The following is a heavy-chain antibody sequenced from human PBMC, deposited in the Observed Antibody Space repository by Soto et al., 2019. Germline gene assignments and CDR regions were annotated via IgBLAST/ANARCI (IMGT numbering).Heavy chain of an antibody. CDR1: GYTFANYW. V-gene: IGHV5-51*01. D-gene: IGHD6-6*01. CDR3: SKFKYSTSVRYLQH. CDR2: IYPSGSRT. Sequence: GESLKISCESSGYTFANYWIGWVRQVPGKGLEWVAIIYPSGSRTIYSPSFQGQVTISADKSISTAYLQWTSLKASDTAIYYCSKFKYSTSVRYLQHWGQGTRVTVSS. J-gene: IGHJ1*01.